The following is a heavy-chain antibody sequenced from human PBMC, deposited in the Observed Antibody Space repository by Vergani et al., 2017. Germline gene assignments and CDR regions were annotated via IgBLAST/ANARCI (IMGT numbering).Heavy chain of an antibody. V-gene: IGHV3-30*18. Sequence: QVHLVESGGGVVQPGRSLRLSCVVSGFTSSYCGMHWVRQAPGKGLEWVAVISYDGTQKYYADSVKGRFTISRDNSKSTLYLEMNSLSAEDTALYHCVKDHPVFDEWGRGTLVSVS. J-gene: IGHJ4*02. CDR1: GFTSSYCG. CDR2: ISYDGTQK. CDR3: VKDHPVFDE.